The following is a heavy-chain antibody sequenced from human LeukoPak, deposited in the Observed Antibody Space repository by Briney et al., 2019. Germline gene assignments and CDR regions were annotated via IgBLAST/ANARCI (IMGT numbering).Heavy chain of an antibody. J-gene: IGHJ6*03. Sequence: GGSLRLSCAASGFSFSSYAMHWVRQAPGKGLEWVAFIRYDGSNKYYADSVKGRFTISRDNSKNTLYLQMNSLRAEDTAVYFCAKVWGSGDYYYYMDVWGKGTTVTISS. CDR3: AKVWGSGDYYYYMDV. CDR1: GFSFSSYA. CDR2: IRYDGSNK. D-gene: IGHD3-10*01. V-gene: IGHV3-30*02.